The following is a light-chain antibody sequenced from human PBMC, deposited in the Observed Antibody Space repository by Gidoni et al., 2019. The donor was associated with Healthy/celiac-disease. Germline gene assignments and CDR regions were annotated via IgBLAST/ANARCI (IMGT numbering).Light chain of an antibody. CDR2: DAS. CDR1: QSVSSY. V-gene: IGKV3-11*01. Sequence: IALTQSPATLSVSPRERATLSCRASQSVSSYLAWYQQKPGQAPRLLIYDASNRATGIPARFSGSGSGTDFTLTISSLEPEDFAVYYCQQRSNWPHTFGGGTKVEIK. CDR3: QQRSNWPHT. J-gene: IGKJ4*01.